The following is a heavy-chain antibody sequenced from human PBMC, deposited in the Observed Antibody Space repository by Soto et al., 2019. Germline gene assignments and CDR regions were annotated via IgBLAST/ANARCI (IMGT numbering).Heavy chain of an antibody. CDR1: GFSFSNYN. D-gene: IGHD3-3*01. V-gene: IGHV3-48*02. CDR2: ITDSSDTV. CDR3: ARDFGHGYYLDY. Sequence: GGSLRLSCVASGFSFSNYNMNWVRQAPGKGLEWVSYITDSSDTVHYADSVRGRFTISGDNAESSLYLQMNSLRDEDTAVYFCARDFGHGYYLDYWGRGTLVTVSS. J-gene: IGHJ4*02.